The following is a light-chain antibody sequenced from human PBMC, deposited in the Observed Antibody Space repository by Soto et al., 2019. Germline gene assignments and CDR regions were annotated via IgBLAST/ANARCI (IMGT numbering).Light chain of an antibody. J-gene: IGKJ1*01. CDR3: QHYNSYGT. CDR1: PSIYLW. V-gene: IGKV1-5*01. CDR2: XAS. Sequence: DIHMPQSPSTLPASLGDRVTIPXRARPSIYLWFAWYQQKPGKATKXXNYXASSLETGVPSRFSGSGCGTEFTITISSLQADDVETYYCQHYNSYGTFGQGTKVDIK.